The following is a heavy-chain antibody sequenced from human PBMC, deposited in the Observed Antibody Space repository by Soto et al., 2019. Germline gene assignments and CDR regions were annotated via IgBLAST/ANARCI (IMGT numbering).Heavy chain of an antibody. J-gene: IGHJ6*02. D-gene: IGHD2-15*01. V-gene: IGHV1-46*01. CDR1: GYTFTSYY. CDR3: ATPKRYCSGGSCYSSYYYDSSGSFYGMDV. Sequence: ASVKVSCKAPGYTFTSYYMHWVRQAPGQGLEWMGIINPSGGSTSYAQKFQGRVTMTRDTSTSTVYMELSSLRSEDTAVYYCATPKRYCSGGSCYSSYYYDSSGSFYGMDVWGQGTTVTVSS. CDR2: INPSGGST.